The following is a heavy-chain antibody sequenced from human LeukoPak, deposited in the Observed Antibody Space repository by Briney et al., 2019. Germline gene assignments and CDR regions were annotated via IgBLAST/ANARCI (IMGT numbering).Heavy chain of an antibody. D-gene: IGHD6-13*01. CDR2: IIPIFGTA. J-gene: IGHJ3*02. V-gene: IGHV1-69*13. CDR3: ARGHSRDAFDI. CDR1: GGTFISYA. Sequence: SVKVSCKASGGTFISYAISWVRQAPGQGLEWMGGIIPIFGTANYAQKLQGRVTITADESTSTAYMELSSLRSEDTAVYYCARGHSRDAFDIWGQGTMVTVSS.